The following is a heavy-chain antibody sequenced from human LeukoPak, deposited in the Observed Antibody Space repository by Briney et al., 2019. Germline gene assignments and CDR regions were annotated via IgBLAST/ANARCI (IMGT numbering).Heavy chain of an antibody. D-gene: IGHD3-22*01. CDR1: GFTLSSYE. J-gene: IGHJ5*02. CDR2: IDYSGGDT. CDR3: ARDLGQYYDTSDNWFDP. V-gene: IGHV3-23*01. Sequence: GGSLRLSCTASGFTLSSYEMSWIRQAPGKGLEWVSSIDYSGGDTHYADSVKGRFTISRDNAKNTLNLQMNSLRAEDTAVYYCARDLGQYYDTSDNWFDPWGQGTLVTVSS.